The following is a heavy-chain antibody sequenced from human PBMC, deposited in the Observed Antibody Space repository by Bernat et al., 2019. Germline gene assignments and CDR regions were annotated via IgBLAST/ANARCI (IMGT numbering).Heavy chain of an antibody. CDR2: IYYSGST. V-gene: IGHV4-39*01. D-gene: IGHD6-6*01. Sequence: QLQLQESGPGLVKPSETLSLTCTVSGGSISPGSYYWGWIRQPPGKGLEWIGSIYYSGSTYYNPSLKSRVTISVDTSKKQFSLNLNSVTAADTAVYYCARLGSSSDAFDIWGQGTMVTVSS. J-gene: IGHJ3*02. CDR3: ARLGSSSDAFDI. CDR1: GGSISPGSYY.